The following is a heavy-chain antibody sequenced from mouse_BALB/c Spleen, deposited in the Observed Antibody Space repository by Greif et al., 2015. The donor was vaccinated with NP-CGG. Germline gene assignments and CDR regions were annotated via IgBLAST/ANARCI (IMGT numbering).Heavy chain of an antibody. D-gene: IGHD2-14*01. CDR2: IAPGSGRT. V-gene: IGHV1S41*01. J-gene: IGHJ1*02. CDR1: GYTFTSYW. Sequence: DLVKPGASVKLSCKASGYTFTSYWINWIKQRPGQGLEWIGRIAPGSGRTYYNEMSKGKATLTVDTSSSTAYIPLIILSSEDSAVYFCARGYGSYWYFDVWGAGTPVSVSS. CDR3: ARGYGSYWYFDV.